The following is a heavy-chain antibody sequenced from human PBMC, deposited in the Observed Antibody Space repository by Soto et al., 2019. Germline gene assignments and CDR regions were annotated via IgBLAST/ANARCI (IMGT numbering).Heavy chain of an antibody. J-gene: IGHJ4*02. V-gene: IGHV3-11*06. Sequence: PGGSLRLSCAASGFTFSDYYMTWIRQAPGKGLKWVSFISGSRNYTDYADSVKGRFTISRDNAKNSLYLEMNSLRVEDTAVYYCATSAAAPGNYWGQGTLVTVSS. D-gene: IGHD6-13*01. CDR3: ATSAAAPGNY. CDR2: ISGSRNYT. CDR1: GFTFSDYY.